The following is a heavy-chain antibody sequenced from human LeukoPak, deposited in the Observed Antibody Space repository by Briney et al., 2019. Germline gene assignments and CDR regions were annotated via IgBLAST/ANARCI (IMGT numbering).Heavy chain of an antibody. D-gene: IGHD5-24*01. J-gene: IGHJ3*02. CDR3: ARGIEMATISDAFDI. Sequence: GASVKVSCKASGYTFTSYGISWVRQAPGQGLEWMGWISAYNGNTNYAQKLQGRVTMTTDTSTSTAYMELRSLRSEDTAVYYCARGIEMATISDAFDIWGQGTMVTVSS. CDR1: GYTFTSYG. V-gene: IGHV1-18*01. CDR2: ISAYNGNT.